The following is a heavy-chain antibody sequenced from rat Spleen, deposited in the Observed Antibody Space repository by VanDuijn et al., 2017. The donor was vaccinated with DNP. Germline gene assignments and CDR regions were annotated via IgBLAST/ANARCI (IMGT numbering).Heavy chain of an antibody. CDR3: ARGEKTTGPSDWFAY. J-gene: IGHJ3*01. CDR2: ITSSGGST. CDR1: GYTFNNYW. V-gene: IGHV5-31*01. Sequence: EVQLVESGGDLVQPGRSLKLSCVASGYTFNNYWMTWIRQVPGKGLEWVASITSSGGSTYYPDSVKGRFTISRDNAKNTIYLQMNSLRSEDTATYYCARGEKTTGPSDWFAYWGQGTLVTVSS. D-gene: IGHD1-11*01.